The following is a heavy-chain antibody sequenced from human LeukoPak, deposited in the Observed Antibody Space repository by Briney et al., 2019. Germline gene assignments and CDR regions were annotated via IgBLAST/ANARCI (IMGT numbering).Heavy chain of an antibody. CDR1: GGSFSGYY. J-gene: IGHJ4*02. CDR3: ARGQKSDY. CDR2: INHSGST. V-gene: IGHV4-34*01. Sequence: SETLSLTCAVYGGSFSGYYWSWIRQPSGKGLEWIGEINHSGSTNYNPSLKSRVTISVDTSKNQFSLKLSSVTAADTAVYYCARGQKSDYWGQGTLVTVSS.